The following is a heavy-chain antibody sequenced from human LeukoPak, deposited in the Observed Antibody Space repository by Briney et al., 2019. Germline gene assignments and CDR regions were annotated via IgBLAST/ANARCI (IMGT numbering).Heavy chain of an antibody. CDR3: ARTRARQYYFDY. Sequence: SQTLSLTCTVSGGSISSGGYYWSWIRQHPGKGLEWIGDIYYSGSTYYNPSLKSLFTISVDTSKNQFSLKLSSVTAADTAVYYCARTRARQYYFDYWGQGTLVTVSS. V-gene: IGHV4-31*01. D-gene: IGHD4-11*01. J-gene: IGHJ4*02. CDR1: GGSISSGGYY. CDR2: IYYSGST.